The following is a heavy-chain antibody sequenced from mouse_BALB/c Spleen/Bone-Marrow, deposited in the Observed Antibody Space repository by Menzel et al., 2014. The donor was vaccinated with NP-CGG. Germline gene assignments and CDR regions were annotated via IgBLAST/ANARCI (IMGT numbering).Heavy chain of an antibody. V-gene: IGHV1S81*02. CDR1: GYTFTSYY. D-gene: IGHD2-12*01. J-gene: IGHJ4*01. CDR3: TRSRRAMDH. Sequence: QVQLQQSGAELVKPGASVKLSCKASGYTFTSYYMCWVKQRPGQGLEWIGEINPSNGGTNFNEKFKSKATPTVDKSSSTAYTSLSSLTSEDSAVYYCTRSRRAMDHWGQGTSVTVSS. CDR2: INPSNGGT.